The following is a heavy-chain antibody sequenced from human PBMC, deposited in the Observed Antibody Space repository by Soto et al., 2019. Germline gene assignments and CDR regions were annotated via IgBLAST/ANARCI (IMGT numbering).Heavy chain of an antibody. CDR3: ARGHCSRTSCYTGGYYYYPMDV. Sequence: GGSLRLSCAASGFTLSAHTMNWVRQAPGKGLEWVSSISSDSRYIYYADSVKGRFTISRDNARNPLDLQMNNLRAEDTAVYHCARGHCSRTSCYTGGYYYYPMDVWGQGTTVTVSS. CDR2: ISSDSRYI. V-gene: IGHV3-21*01. D-gene: IGHD2-2*01. J-gene: IGHJ6*02. CDR1: GFTLSAHT.